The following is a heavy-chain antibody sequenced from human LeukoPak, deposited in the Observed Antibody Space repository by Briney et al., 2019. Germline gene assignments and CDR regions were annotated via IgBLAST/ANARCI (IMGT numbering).Heavy chain of an antibody. CDR3: AGRAPGWFGESVGYYCYYMDV. CDR2: IIPIFGTA. V-gene: IGHV1-69*05. CDR1: VGTFSRYA. Sequence: GASVKVSCKASVGTFSRYAISWVRQAPGQGVEWMGGIIPIFGTANYAQKFQGRVTIITDETTSTAYLALSSLRSEDTAVYYCAGRAPGWFGESVGYYCYYMDVWVKGTTVTVSS. D-gene: IGHD3-10*01. J-gene: IGHJ6*03.